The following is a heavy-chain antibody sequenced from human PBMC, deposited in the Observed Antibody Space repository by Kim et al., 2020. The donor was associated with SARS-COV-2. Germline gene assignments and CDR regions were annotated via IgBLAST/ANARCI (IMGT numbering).Heavy chain of an antibody. D-gene: IGHD3-22*01. Sequence: NPSLKSRVAISVDRSTNQFSLKLNSVTAADTAVYYCARQHSSGYYYFDYWGQGTLVTVSS. J-gene: IGHJ4*02. CDR3: ARQHSSGYYYFDY. V-gene: IGHV4-39*01.